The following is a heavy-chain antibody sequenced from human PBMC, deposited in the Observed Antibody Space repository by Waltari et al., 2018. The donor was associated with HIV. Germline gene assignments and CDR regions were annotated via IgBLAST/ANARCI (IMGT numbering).Heavy chain of an antibody. V-gene: IGHV1-46*03. D-gene: IGHD1-26*01. CDR2: INPNSGTS. Sequence: QVLLVQSGAEVKRPGASVMISCEASGYPFTSYYMNWVRQVPGLGLEWMGVINPNSGTSTYAQKFRGRVTMTRDLSTRTYYLELSNLKSDDTAVYVCANTRVGDFDYWGQGTQVTVS. CDR1: GYPFTSYY. J-gene: IGHJ4*02. CDR3: ANTRVGDFDY.